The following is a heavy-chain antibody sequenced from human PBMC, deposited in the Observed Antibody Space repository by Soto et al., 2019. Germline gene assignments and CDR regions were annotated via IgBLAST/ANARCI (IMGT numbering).Heavy chain of an antibody. CDR1: GGSISSYY. CDR3: ARAYDSSAPIWFFDY. D-gene: IGHD3-22*01. J-gene: IGHJ4*02. Sequence: SETLSLTCTVSGGSISSYYWSWIRQPPGKGLEWIGYIYYSGSTNYNPSLKSRVTISVDTSKNQFSLKLSSVTAADTAVYYCARAYDSSAPIWFFDYWGQGTLVTVSS. CDR2: IYYSGST. V-gene: IGHV4-59*01.